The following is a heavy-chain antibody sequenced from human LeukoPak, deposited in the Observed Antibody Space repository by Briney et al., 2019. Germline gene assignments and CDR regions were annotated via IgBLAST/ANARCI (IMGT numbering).Heavy chain of an antibody. CDR2: ISYDGSDK. CDR1: GFTFSSYA. J-gene: IGHJ6*02. Sequence: GGSLRLSCAASGFTFSSYAMHWVRQAPGKGLEWVAVISYDGSDKYYADSVKGRFTISRDNSKNTLYLQMNSLRAEDTAVYYCAKDPANYYDSSGWAGYYYYGMDVWGQGTTVTVSS. V-gene: IGHV3-30-3*01. CDR3: AKDPANYYDSSGWAGYYYYGMDV. D-gene: IGHD3-22*01.